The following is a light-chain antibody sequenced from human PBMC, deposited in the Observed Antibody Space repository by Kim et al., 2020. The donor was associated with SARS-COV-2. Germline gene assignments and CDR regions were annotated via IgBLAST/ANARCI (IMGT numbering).Light chain of an antibody. V-gene: IGKV3-20*01. CDR3: QQYDASLT. CDR1: QSVSSSY. CDR2: DAS. Sequence: WCPGERATLSCRASQSVSSSYLAWYQQKPGKAPRLLIYDASSRATGIPDRFSGSGSGTDFTLTISRLEPEDFAVYYCQQYDASLTFGGGTKVDIK. J-gene: IGKJ4*01.